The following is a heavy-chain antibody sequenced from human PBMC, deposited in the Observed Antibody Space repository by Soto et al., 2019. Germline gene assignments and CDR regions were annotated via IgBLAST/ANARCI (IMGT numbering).Heavy chain of an antibody. V-gene: IGHV3-48*01. CDR2: ISGSGGTM. CDR3: ARDSTDYYDSSSYCDY. J-gene: IGHJ4*02. D-gene: IGHD3-22*01. Sequence: GGSLRLSCAGSGFSFSSYNMHWVRQAPGKGLEWISFISGSGGTMYYADSVKGRFIISRDNGKNSLYLQMNSLRVEDTAVYYCARDSTDYYDSSSYCDYWGQGALVTVSS. CDR1: GFSFSSYN.